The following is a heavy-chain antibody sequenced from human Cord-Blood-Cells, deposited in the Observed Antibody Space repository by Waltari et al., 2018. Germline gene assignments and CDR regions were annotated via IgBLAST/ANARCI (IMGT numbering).Heavy chain of an antibody. D-gene: IGHD3-16*01. V-gene: IGHV1-2*02. CDR3: ARDFYRWGDLDY. J-gene: IGHJ4*02. CDR1: RYTFTGYY. CDR2: INPNSGGT. Sequence: QVQLVQSGAEVKKTGASVKVSCQASRYTFTGYYMHSVRQAPGQGLEWMGWINPNSGGTNYAQKFQGRVTMTRDTSISTAYMELSRLRSDDTAVYYCARDFYRWGDLDYWGQGTLVTVSS.